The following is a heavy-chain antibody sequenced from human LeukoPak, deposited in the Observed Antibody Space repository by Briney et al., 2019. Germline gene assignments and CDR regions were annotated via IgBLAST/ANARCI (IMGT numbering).Heavy chain of an antibody. V-gene: IGHV1-24*01. J-gene: IGHJ4*02. D-gene: IGHD4-23*01. CDR2: FDPEDGEI. CDR3: ATNLATVVTPAYY. Sequence: ASVKVSCKVSGYTLTALSMHWVRPAPGQGLEWMGGFDPEDGEIIYAQKFEGRVTMSAETSTDTAYMELSSLRSEDTAVYYCATNLATVVTPAYYWGQGTLVSVSS. CDR1: GYTLTALS.